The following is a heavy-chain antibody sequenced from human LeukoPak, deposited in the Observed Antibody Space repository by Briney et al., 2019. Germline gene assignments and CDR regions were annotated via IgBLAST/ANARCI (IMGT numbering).Heavy chain of an antibody. CDR1: GFTFDDYA. CDR3: ANSGDYYYGSGSYRFDY. D-gene: IGHD3-10*01. J-gene: IGHJ4*02. CDR2: ISWNSGSI. Sequence: QPGRSLRLSCAASGFTFDDYAMHWVRQAPGKGLEWVSGISWNSGSIGYAVSVKGRFTISRDNAKNSLYLQMNSLRAEDTALYYCANSGDYYYGSGSYRFDYWGQGTLVTVSS. V-gene: IGHV3-9*01.